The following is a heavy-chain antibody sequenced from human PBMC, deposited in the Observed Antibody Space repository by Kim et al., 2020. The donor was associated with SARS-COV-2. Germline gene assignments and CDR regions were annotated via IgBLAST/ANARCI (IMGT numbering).Heavy chain of an antibody. CDR2: FDPEDGET. J-gene: IGHJ1*01. CDR3: ATLYYYDSSGYSAEYFQH. Sequence: ASVKVSCKVSGYTLTELSMHWVRQAPGKGLEWMGGFDPEDGETIYAQKFQGRVTMTEDTSTDRAYMELSSLRSEDTAVYYCATLYYYDSSGYSAEYFQHWGQGTLVTVSS. V-gene: IGHV1-24*01. CDR1: GYTLTELS. D-gene: IGHD3-22*01.